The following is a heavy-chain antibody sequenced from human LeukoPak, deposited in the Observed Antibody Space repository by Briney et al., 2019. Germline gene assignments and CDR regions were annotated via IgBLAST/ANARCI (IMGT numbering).Heavy chain of an antibody. CDR2: ISSSGSTI. CDR1: GFTFSSYE. CDR3: ARDPGAVARTDWYFDL. J-gene: IGHJ2*01. Sequence: GGSLRLSCAASGFTFSSYEMNWVRQAPGKGLEWVSYISSSGSTIYYADSVKGRFTISRDNAKNSLYLQMNSLRAEDTAVYYCARDPGAVARTDWYFDLWGRGTLVTVSS. V-gene: IGHV3-48*03. D-gene: IGHD6-19*01.